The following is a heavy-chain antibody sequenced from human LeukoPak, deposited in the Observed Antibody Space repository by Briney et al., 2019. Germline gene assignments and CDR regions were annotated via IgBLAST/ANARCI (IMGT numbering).Heavy chain of an antibody. CDR1: GGSISSSSYY. CDR3: ARVAYYYYYMDV. CDR2: IYYSGST. V-gene: IGHV4-39*07. Sequence: SETLSLTCTVSGGSISSSSYYWGWIRQPPGKGLEWIGSIYYSGSTYYNPSLKSRVTISVDTSKNQFSLKLSSVTAADTAVYYCARVAYYYYYMDVWGKGTTVTVSS. D-gene: IGHD2-15*01. J-gene: IGHJ6*03.